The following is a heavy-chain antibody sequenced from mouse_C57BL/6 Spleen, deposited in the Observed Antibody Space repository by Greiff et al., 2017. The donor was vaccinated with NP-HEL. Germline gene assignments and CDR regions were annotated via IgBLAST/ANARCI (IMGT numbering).Heavy chain of an antibody. Sequence: QVQLQQSGAELVKPGASVKISCKASGYAFSSYWMNWVKQRPGKGLEWIGQIYPGDGDTNYNGKFKGKATLTADKSSSTAYMQLSSLTSEDSAVYFCAREDYDYENFDYWGQGTTLTVSS. V-gene: IGHV1-80*01. CDR3: AREDYDYENFDY. CDR1: GYAFSSYW. CDR2: IYPGDGDT. J-gene: IGHJ2*01. D-gene: IGHD2-4*01.